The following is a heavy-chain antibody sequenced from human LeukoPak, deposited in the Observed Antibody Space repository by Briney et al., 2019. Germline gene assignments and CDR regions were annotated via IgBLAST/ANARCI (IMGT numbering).Heavy chain of an antibody. V-gene: IGHV1-46*01. D-gene: IGHD6-19*01. CDR2: IKPSGGST. Sequence: ASAKVSCKSSVYTFTSYYMHWVRQTPGQGVEWMGRIKPSGGSTSYAQKFQGRVTMTRDTSTSTVYMELSSLRSEDTAVYYCARLYSSGWSAEYFQNWGQGTLVPVSS. J-gene: IGHJ1*01. CDR1: VYTFTSYY. CDR3: ARLYSSGWSAEYFQN.